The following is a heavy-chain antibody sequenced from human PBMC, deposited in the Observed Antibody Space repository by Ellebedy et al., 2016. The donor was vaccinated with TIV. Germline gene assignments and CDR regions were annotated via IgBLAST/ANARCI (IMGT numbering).Heavy chain of an antibody. CDR3: ARDSNLGQGWFDP. V-gene: IGHV4-61*01. Sequence: SETLSLXCTVSGGSVSSGSYYWSWIRQPPGKGLEWIGEINHSGSTNYNPSLKSRVTISVDTSKNQFSLKLSSVTAADTAVYYCARDSNLGQGWFDPWGQGTLVTVSS. CDR2: INHSGST. J-gene: IGHJ5*02. CDR1: GGSVSSGSYY. D-gene: IGHD4-11*01.